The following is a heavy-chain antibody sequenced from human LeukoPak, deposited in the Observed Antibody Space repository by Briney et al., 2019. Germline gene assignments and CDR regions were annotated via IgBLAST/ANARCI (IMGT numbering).Heavy chain of an antibody. J-gene: IGHJ4*02. D-gene: IGHD3-10*01. CDR1: GGSISSYY. V-gene: IGHV4-59*01. Sequence: SETLSLTCTVSGGSISSYYWSWIRQPPGKGLEWIGYIYYSGSTNYNPSLKSRVTISVDTSKNQFSLKLSSVTAADTAVYYCAREGITMVRGVIIATKGFDYWGQGTLVTVSS. CDR2: IYYSGST. CDR3: AREGITMVRGVIIATKGFDY.